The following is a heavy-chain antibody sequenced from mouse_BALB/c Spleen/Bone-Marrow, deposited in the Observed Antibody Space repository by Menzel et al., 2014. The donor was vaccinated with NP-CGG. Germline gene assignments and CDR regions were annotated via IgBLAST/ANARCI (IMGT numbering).Heavy chain of an antibody. Sequence: QVQLQQSGAELVKPGASLKLSCKASGYTFTSYWMHWVKQRPGQGLEWIGEINPSNGRANYNEKFKSKATLTVDKSSSTAYMQLSSLTSEDSAVYYCAREMVFDITTVVATGGYYFDYWGQGTTLTVSS. V-gene: IGHV1S81*02. J-gene: IGHJ2*01. D-gene: IGHD1-1*01. CDR2: INPSNGRA. CDR3: AREMVFDITTVVATGGYYFDY. CDR1: GYTFTSYW.